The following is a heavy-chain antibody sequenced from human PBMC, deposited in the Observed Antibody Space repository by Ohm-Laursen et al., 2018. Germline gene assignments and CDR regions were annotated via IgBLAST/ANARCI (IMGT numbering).Heavy chain of an antibody. J-gene: IGHJ4*02. CDR1: GASMTSFF. V-gene: IGHV4-59*08. CDR2: INYSGRT. D-gene: IGHD3-9*01. CDR3: ATSPHDIMSSKDY. Sequence: SQTLSLTCSVSGASMTSFFWNWVRQPPGKGLEWIGSINYSGRTNYNPSLKGRLSISTVTSKNELSLKLTSVTVADTAVYYCATSPHDIMSSKDYWGQGTLVTASS.